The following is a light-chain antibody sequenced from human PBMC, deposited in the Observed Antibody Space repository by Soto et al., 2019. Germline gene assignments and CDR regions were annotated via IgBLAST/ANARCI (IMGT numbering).Light chain of an antibody. V-gene: IGLV2-23*01. Sequence: QSALTQPASVSGSPGQSITISCTGTSSDVGSYNLVSWYQQHPGKAPKLMIYEGSKRPSGVSNRFSGSKSGNTASLTISGLQAEDEADYYCCSYAGSRKQVFGGGTKLTVL. CDR3: CSYAGSRKQV. CDR1: SSDVGSYNL. CDR2: EGS. J-gene: IGLJ2*01.